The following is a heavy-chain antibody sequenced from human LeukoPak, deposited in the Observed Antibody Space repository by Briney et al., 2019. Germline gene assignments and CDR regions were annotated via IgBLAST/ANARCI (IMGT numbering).Heavy chain of an antibody. Sequence: GGSLRLSCAASGFTFSSYWMSWVRQAPGKGLEWVANIKQDGSEKYYVDSVKGRFTISRDNAKNSLYLQMNSLRAEDTAVYYCARELYYYGSGIRHWGQGTLVTVSS. CDR3: ARELYYYGSGIRH. J-gene: IGHJ1*01. D-gene: IGHD3-10*01. CDR1: GFTFSSYW. CDR2: IKQDGSEK. V-gene: IGHV3-7*01.